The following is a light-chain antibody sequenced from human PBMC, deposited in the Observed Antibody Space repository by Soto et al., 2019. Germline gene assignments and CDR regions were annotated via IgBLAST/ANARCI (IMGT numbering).Light chain of an antibody. J-gene: IGLJ1*01. CDR2: DDN. Sequence: SYELTQPPSVSVAPGQTVRISCGGNNIGSKSVHWFQQKPGQAPVLVVYDDNDRPSGIPERFSGSNSGNTATLTISRVEAGDEADYYCQVWDSISDHFVFGTGTKLTVL. CDR1: NIGSKS. CDR3: QVWDSISDHFV. V-gene: IGLV3-21*02.